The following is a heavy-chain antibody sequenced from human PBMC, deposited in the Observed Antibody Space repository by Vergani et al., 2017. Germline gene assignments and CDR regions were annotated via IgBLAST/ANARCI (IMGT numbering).Heavy chain of an antibody. CDR1: GFSFSDAW. D-gene: IGHD3-22*01. Sequence: EVQLVESGGGLVKPGGSLRLSCAASGFSFSDAWMSWVRQAPGKGLEWVGRVRSKTDGGTTDYVAPVKGRFTISRADSKHTLYLQMDSLKTEDTAGYYCTRASHYDSSGFRGDWGQGTLVTVSS. J-gene: IGHJ4*02. CDR2: VRSKTDGGTT. V-gene: IGHV3-15*01. CDR3: TRASHYDSSGFRGD.